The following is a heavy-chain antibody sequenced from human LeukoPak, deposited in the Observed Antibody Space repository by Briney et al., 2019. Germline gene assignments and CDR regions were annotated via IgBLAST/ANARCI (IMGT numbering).Heavy chain of an antibody. CDR1: GGSINSGGYY. V-gene: IGHV4-31*03. Sequence: SGTVSLTCTVSGGSINSGGYYWSWIRQHPGKGLEWIGYICYTGKTYCNPSLKGRITMSVDTSMNQFSLKVNSVTAADTAVYYCARKRRGLDYWGQGTLVT. D-gene: IGHD3-10*01. J-gene: IGHJ4*02. CDR3: ARKRRGLDY. CDR2: ICYTGKT.